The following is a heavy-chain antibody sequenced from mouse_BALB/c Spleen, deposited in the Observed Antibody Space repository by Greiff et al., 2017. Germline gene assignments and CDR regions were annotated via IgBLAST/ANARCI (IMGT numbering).Heavy chain of an antibody. CDR2: ISYSGST. D-gene: IGHD1-1*01. V-gene: IGHV3-2*02. CDR3: EREPIYYYGSSSYAMDY. CDR1: GYSITSDYA. Sequence: EVQLQQSGPGLVKPSQSLSLTCTVTGYSITSDYAWNWIRQFPGNKLEWMGYISYSGSTSYNPSLKSRISITRDTSKNQFFLQLNSVTTEDTATSYCEREPIYYYGSSSYAMDYWGQGTSVTVSS. J-gene: IGHJ4*01.